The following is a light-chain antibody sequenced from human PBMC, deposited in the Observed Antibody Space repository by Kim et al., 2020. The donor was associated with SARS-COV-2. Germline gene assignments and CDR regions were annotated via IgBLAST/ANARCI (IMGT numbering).Light chain of an antibody. CDR3: HSWATSGKV. J-gene: IGLJ3*02. Sequence: SSELTQDPAVSVALGQTVRITCQGDSLRSYYASWYQQKPGQAPIRVIYGKNNRPSGIPDRFSGSSSGNTASLTITGAQAEDEADYYCHSWATSGKVFGGGTQLTVL. V-gene: IGLV3-19*02. CDR1: SLRSYY. CDR2: GKN.